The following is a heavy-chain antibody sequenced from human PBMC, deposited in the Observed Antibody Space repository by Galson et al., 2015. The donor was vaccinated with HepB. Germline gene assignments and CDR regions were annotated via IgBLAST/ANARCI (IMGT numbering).Heavy chain of an antibody. CDR3: ARGPDYGSGSYAVSPEYFDY. D-gene: IGHD3-10*01. CDR2: TYYRSKWYN. V-gene: IGHV6-1*01. J-gene: IGHJ4*02. Sequence: CAISGDSVSSNSAAWNWIRQSPSRGLEWLGRTYYRSKWYNDYAVSVKSRITINPDTSKNQFSLQLNSVTPEDTAVYYCARGPDYGSGSYAVSPEYFDYWGQGTLVTVSS. CDR1: GDSVSSNSAA.